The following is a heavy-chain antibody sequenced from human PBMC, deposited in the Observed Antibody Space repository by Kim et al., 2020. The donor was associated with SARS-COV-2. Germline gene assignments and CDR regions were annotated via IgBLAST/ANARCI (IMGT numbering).Heavy chain of an antibody. D-gene: IGHD6-13*01. CDR2: INHSGST. CDR1: GGSFSGYY. CDR3: ARYSSSWLYWYFDL. J-gene: IGHJ2*01. V-gene: IGHV4-34*01. Sequence: SETLSLTCAVYGGSFSGYYWSWIRQPPGKGLEWIGEINHSGSTNYNPSLKSRVTISVDTSKNQFSLKLSSVTAVDTAVYYCARYSSSWLYWYFDLWGRGTLVTVSS.